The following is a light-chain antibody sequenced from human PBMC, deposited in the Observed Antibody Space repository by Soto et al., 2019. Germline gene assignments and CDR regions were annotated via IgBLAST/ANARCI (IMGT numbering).Light chain of an antibody. CDR1: QSVLYNSNNKNY. Sequence: DIVMTQSPDSLAVSLGERATINCKSSQSVLYNSNNKNYLSWYQQKPGQPPKLLIYWASTRESGVPDRFSGSGSGKDFTLTISSLQAEDVAVYYCQQYYSSPLAFGQGTKVEI. CDR3: QQYYSSPLA. J-gene: IGKJ1*01. V-gene: IGKV4-1*01. CDR2: WAS.